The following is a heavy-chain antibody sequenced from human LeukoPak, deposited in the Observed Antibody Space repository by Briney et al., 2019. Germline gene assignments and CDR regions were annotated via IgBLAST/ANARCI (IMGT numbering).Heavy chain of an antibody. CDR1: GFSFGSFE. V-gene: IGHV3-48*03. CDR2: ISSSGSTI. Sequence: QPGGSLRLSCAASGFSFGSFEMNWVRQAPGKGLEWVSYISSSGSTIDYADSVKGRFTISRDNAKNSLFLQMNSLRGEDTAIYYCARHLAGDSRYRQFDYWGQGTLVTVSS. J-gene: IGHJ4*01. D-gene: IGHD5-12*01. CDR3: ARHLAGDSRYRQFDY.